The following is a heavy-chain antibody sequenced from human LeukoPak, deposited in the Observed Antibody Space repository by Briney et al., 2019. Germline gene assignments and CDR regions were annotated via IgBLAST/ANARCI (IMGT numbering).Heavy chain of an antibody. CDR1: GFTFSSYA. Sequence: PGGSLRLSCAASGFTFSSYAMSWVRQAPGKGLEWVSAISGSGGSTYYADSVKGRFTISRDNSKNTLYLQMNSLRAEDTAVYYCAKRDVVVVPAAIGQIDYYYYGMDVWGQGTTVTVSS. D-gene: IGHD2-2*01. V-gene: IGHV3-23*01. CDR2: ISGSGGST. J-gene: IGHJ6*02. CDR3: AKRDVVVVPAAIGQIDYYYYGMDV.